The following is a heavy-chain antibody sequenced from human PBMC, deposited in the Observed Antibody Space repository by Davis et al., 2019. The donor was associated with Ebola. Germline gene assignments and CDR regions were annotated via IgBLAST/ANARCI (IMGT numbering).Heavy chain of an antibody. CDR3: TRLMRSSRYSL. CDR2: IKEDGSEK. D-gene: IGHD6-13*01. CDR1: GFTFSSYW. J-gene: IGHJ4*02. V-gene: IGHV3-7*03. Sequence: GESLKISCVASGFTFSSYWMNWIRQAPGKGLEWVATIKEDGSEKAYVDSAKGRFTISRDNAKNSLYLQLNNLRSEDTAVYHFTRLMRSSRYSLWGQGTLVTVSS.